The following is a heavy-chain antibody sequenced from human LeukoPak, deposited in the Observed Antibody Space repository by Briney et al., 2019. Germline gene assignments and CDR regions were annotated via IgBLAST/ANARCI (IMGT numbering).Heavy chain of an antibody. CDR3: ARELEMTLGPLDH. D-gene: IGHD5-24*01. CDR2: INPSGVST. J-gene: IGHJ4*02. CDR1: GYTFSIYY. V-gene: IGHV1-46*01. Sequence: ASVKVSCKTSGYTFSIYYMHWVRQAPGQGLEWMGLINPSGVSTTYAQKFQGRVTMTRDMSTSTVYMELSSLRSEDTAVYYCARELEMTLGPLDHWGQGTLVTVSS.